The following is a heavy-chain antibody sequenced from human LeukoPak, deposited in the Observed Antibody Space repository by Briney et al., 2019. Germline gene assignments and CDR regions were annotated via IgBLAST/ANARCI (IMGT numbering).Heavy chain of an antibody. D-gene: IGHD1-26*01. Sequence: SETLSLTCAVYGGSFSGYYWSWIRQPPGKGLEWIGEINHSGSTNYNPSLKSRVTISVDTSKNQFSLKLRSVTAADTAVYYCAIGGLKWELLPARARKSYYFDYWGQGTLVTVSS. CDR2: INHSGST. CDR3: AIGGLKWELLPARARKSYYFDY. J-gene: IGHJ4*02. V-gene: IGHV4-34*01. CDR1: GGSFSGYY.